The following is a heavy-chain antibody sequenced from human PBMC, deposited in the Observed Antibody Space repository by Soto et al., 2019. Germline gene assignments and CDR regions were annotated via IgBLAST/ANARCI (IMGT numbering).Heavy chain of an antibody. J-gene: IGHJ4*02. CDR3: ARGPPRLGNTTPLDS. V-gene: IGHV4-4*02. Sequence: SETLSLTCTVSGGSSTKSNWWSGVRLPPAKGLEWVGDIYHAGSTKYDPSLERRVTMSVDTSNNQFALTLNSVTAADTAVYFCARGPPRLGNTTPLDSWGQGTLVTVSS. D-gene: IGHD1-26*01. CDR2: IYHAGST. CDR1: GGSSTKSNW.